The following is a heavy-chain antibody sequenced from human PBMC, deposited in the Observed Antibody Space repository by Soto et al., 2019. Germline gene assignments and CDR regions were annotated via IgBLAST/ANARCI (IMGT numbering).Heavy chain of an antibody. Sequence: PGGYLRLSCAASGFTFSSYAMSWVRQAPGKGLERVSGISGSGGSTYYADSVKGRSTISRDNSKNTLYLQMNSLRAEDTAVYYCAKSTSIAARRGFDYWGQGTLVTVSS. V-gene: IGHV3-23*01. CDR2: ISGSGGST. CDR1: GFTFSSYA. J-gene: IGHJ4*02. CDR3: AKSTSIAARRGFDY. D-gene: IGHD6-6*01.